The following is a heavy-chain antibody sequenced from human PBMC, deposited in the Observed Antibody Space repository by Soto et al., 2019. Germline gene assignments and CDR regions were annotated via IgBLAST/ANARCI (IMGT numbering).Heavy chain of an antibody. CDR2: IYHGGSS. D-gene: IGHD3-22*01. J-gene: IGHJ6*02. CDR1: GGSISSSKW. V-gene: IGHV4-4*02. CDR3: ARDRDSSETGGMDV. Sequence: SETLSLTCAVSGGSISSSKWWSWVRQPPGKGLEWIGQIYHGGSSDYNPSLKSRVTISIDKSKNQFSLKLSSVTAADTAVYYCARDRDSSETGGMDVWGQGNTVTVSS.